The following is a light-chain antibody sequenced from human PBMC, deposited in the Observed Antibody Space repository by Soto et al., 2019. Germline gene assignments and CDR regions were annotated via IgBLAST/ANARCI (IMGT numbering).Light chain of an antibody. CDR3: QRYGSSPGT. Sequence: EIVLTQSPGTLSLSPGERATLSCRASQSVSSSYLAWYQQKPGQAPRLIIYGASSRATGITDRFSGSGSGIDVTLTISRLEPEDFAVYYCQRYGSSPGTFGQGTQLEIK. CDR2: GAS. J-gene: IGKJ2*01. CDR1: QSVSSSY. V-gene: IGKV3-20*01.